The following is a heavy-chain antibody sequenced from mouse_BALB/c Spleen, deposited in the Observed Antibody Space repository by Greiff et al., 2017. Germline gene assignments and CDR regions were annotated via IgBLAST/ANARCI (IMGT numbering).Heavy chain of an antibody. CDR2: IDPANGNT. CDR1: GFNIKDTY. Sequence: VQLQQSGAELVKPGASVKLSCTASGFNIKDTYMHWVKQRPEQGLEWIGRIDPANGNTKYDPKFQGKATITADTSTNPAYLQLSSLTSEDTAVYYCAELGRGYFDYWGQGTTLTVSA. J-gene: IGHJ2*01. V-gene: IGHV14-3*02. D-gene: IGHD4-1*01. CDR3: AELGRGYFDY.